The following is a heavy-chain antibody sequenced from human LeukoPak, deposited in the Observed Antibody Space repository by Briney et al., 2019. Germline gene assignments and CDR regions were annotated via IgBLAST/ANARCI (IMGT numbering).Heavy chain of an antibody. Sequence: GGSLRLSCAASGFTFSSYSMNWVRQAPGKGLEWVSAISGSGGSTYYADSVKGRFTISRDNSKNTLYLQMNSLRAEDTAVYYCAKGDSGWEGFPLDYWGQGTLVTVSS. CDR1: GFTFSSYS. CDR2: ISGSGGST. D-gene: IGHD6-19*01. J-gene: IGHJ4*02. V-gene: IGHV3-23*01. CDR3: AKGDSGWEGFPLDY.